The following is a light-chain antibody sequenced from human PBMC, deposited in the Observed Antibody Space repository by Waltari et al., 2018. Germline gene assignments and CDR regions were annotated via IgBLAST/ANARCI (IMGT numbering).Light chain of an antibody. CDR2: YVS. J-gene: IGLJ3*02. V-gene: IGLV2-23*02. Sequence: QSALTQPVSVSGSPGQSVTISCTGTSNNVGDYNLVSWFQHHPDKAPTLLIFYVSKRPAGVSNRFSGYKSGNTASLTISGLQTEDEADYYCCSYSTGGSWMFGGGTKLTVL. CDR1: SNNVGDYNL. CDR3: CSYSTGGSWM.